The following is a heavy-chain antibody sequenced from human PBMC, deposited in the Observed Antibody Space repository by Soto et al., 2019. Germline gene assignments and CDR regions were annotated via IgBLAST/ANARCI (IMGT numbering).Heavy chain of an antibody. CDR1: GGSISSSSYY. Sequence: PSETLSLTCTVSGGSISSSSYYWGWIRQPPGKGLEWIGSIYYSGSTYYNQSLKSRVTISVDTSKNQFSMKLSSVTAADTAVYYCASHNYCSSTSCLYYYYYYMDVWGKGTTVTVSS. CDR3: ASHNYCSSTSCLYYYYYYMDV. J-gene: IGHJ6*03. D-gene: IGHD2-2*01. CDR2: IYYSGST. V-gene: IGHV4-39*01.